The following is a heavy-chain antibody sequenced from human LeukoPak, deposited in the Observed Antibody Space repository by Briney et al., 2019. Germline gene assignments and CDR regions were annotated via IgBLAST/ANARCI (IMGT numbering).Heavy chain of an antibody. D-gene: IGHD3-22*01. CDR2: ISGSGGNT. V-gene: IGHV3-23*01. J-gene: IGHJ5*02. CDR3: AKDNFATYYESSGYWA. Sequence: GGSLRLSCAASGFTFRTYAMNWVRQAPGKGLEWVSTISGSGGNTYYADSVKGWFTISRDNSRNTLYLQMNSLRAEDTAVFYRAKDNFATYYESSGYWAWGQGTLVTVSS. CDR1: GFTFRTYA.